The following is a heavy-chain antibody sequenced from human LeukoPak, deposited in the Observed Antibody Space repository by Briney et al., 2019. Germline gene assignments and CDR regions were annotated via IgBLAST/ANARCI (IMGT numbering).Heavy chain of an antibody. D-gene: IGHD4-17*01. CDR3: ARDAYGDLHFYC. CDR2: VYHTGTT. Sequence: SETLSLTCTVSGGSINSYYWSWIRQPPGKGLEWIGYVYHTGTTKYNPSLKSRVTIPVDTSKNQFSLELSFVTAADTAVYYCARDAYGDLHFYCWGQGTLVTVSS. J-gene: IGHJ4*02. V-gene: IGHV4-59*01. CDR1: GGSINSYY.